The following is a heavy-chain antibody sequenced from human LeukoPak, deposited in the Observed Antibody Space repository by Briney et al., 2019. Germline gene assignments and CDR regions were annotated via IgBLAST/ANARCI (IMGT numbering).Heavy chain of an antibody. Sequence: GGALRLSCAASGVTFRSYAMSWGRQAPGEGGERGSAISGSGGSTYYADSVKGRFTISRDNSKNTLYLQMNSLRAEDTAVYYCAKDRPSPSSSWYEDAFDIWGQGTMVTVSS. D-gene: IGHD6-13*01. CDR1: GVTFRSYA. V-gene: IGHV3-23*01. CDR2: ISGSGGST. CDR3: AKDRPSPSSSWYEDAFDI. J-gene: IGHJ3*02.